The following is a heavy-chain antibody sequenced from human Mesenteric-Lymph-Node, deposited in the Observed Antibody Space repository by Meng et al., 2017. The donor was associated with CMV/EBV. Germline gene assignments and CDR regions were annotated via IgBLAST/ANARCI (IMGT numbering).Heavy chain of an antibody. D-gene: IGHD1-7*01. CDR1: GGPFSSYA. Sequence: CTASGGPFSSYAISWWRQAPGQGLEWMGGIIPIFGTANYAQKFQGRVTITADKSTSTAYMELSSLRSEDTAVYYCARDSPNWNYGYWGQGTLVTVSS. CDR3: ARDSPNWNYGY. V-gene: IGHV1-69*06. CDR2: IIPIFGTA. J-gene: IGHJ4*02.